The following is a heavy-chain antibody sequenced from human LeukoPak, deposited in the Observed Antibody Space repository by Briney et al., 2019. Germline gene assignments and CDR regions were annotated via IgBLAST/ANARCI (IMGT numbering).Heavy chain of an antibody. J-gene: IGHJ4*02. V-gene: IGHV3-11*01. CDR2: ISSSGSTI. CDR1: GFTFSDYY. CDR3: ASYHTAMDAFDY. D-gene: IGHD5-18*01. Sequence: GGSLRLSCAASGFTFSDYYMSWIRQAPGKGLEWVSYISSSGSTIYYADSVKGRFTISRDNAKNSLYLQMNSLRAEDTAVYYCASYHTAMDAFDYWGQGTLVTVPS.